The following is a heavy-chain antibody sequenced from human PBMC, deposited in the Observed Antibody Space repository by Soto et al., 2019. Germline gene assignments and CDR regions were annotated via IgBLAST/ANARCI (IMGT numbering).Heavy chain of an antibody. V-gene: IGHV4-31*03. Sequence: SETLSLTCTVSGGSISSGGYYWTWIRQHPGKGLEWIGYNYYSGITYYNPSLKSRVTISLDTSKNQFSLKLSSVTAADTAVYYCARRDDCTNGICLMNYVDSWGQGVLVTVSS. CDR2: NYYSGIT. D-gene: IGHD2-8*01. J-gene: IGHJ4*02. CDR1: GGSISSGGYY. CDR3: ARRDDCTNGICLMNYVDS.